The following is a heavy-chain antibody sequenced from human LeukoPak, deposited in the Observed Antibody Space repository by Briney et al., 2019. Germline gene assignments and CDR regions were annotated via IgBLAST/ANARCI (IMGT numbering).Heavy chain of an antibody. Sequence: SVKDSCKFSVYTLPELSIHWVRQPPGKGLEWMGAFDSEDGETIYAQKFQGRVTMTGEKSTDTAYMELSSLRSEDTAVYYCATLSPPGYYDSRITHAEYFQHWGQGTLVTVSS. CDR1: VYTLPELS. D-gene: IGHD3-22*01. J-gene: IGHJ1*01. V-gene: IGHV1-24*01. CDR2: FDSEDGET. CDR3: ATLSPPGYYDSRITHAEYFQH.